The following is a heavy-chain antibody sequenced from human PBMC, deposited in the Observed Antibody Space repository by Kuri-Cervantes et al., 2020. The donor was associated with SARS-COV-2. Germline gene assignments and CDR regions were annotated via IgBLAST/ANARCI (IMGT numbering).Heavy chain of an antibody. J-gene: IGHJ6*02. CDR1: GGSISSYY. CDR2: ISYSGNT. CDR3: ARDTGTYCSDIICYGYYYYYGMDV. Sequence: ESLKISCTVSGGSISSYYWSWIRQPPGKGLEWIGYISYSGNTNYNPSLKSRVTISVDTSKNQFSLRLSSVTAADTAVYYCARDTGTYCSDIICYGYYYYYGMDVWGQGTTVTVSS. V-gene: IGHV4-59*01. D-gene: IGHD2-2*01.